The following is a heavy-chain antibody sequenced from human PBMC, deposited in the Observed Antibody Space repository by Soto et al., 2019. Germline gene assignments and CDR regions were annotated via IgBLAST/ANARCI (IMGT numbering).Heavy chain of an antibody. Sequence: EVQLVESGGGLVQPGGSLRLSCVASGFTFTTYWIHWVRQAPGKGLAWVSRIKYDATIASHAEFVKGRFTISRDNAENTVYLQMNSLTVEDTGVYYCARGIRNYYGVDVWGQGTTVTVSS. CDR3: ARGIRNYYGVDV. J-gene: IGHJ6*02. CDR1: GFTFTTYW. V-gene: IGHV3-74*01. CDR2: IKYDATIA. D-gene: IGHD5-18*01.